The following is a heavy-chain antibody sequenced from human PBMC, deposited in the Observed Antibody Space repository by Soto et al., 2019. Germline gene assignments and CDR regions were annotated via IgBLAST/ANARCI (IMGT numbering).Heavy chain of an antibody. CDR1: GFTFSSYG. J-gene: IGHJ6*02. D-gene: IGHD6-13*01. Sequence: GGSLRLSCAASGFTFSSYGMHWVRQAPGKGLEWVAVISYDGSNKYYADSVKGRFTISGDNSKNTLYLQMNSLRAEDTAVYYCAKAIKQQLVLWDYYYYGMDVWGQGTTVTVSS. CDR2: ISYDGSNK. V-gene: IGHV3-30*18. CDR3: AKAIKQQLVLWDYYYYGMDV.